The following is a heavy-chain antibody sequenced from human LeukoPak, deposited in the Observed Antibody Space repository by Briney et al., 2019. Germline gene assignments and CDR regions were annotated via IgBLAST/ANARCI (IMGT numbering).Heavy chain of an antibody. CDR2: INTNTGNP. D-gene: IGHD3-22*01. V-gene: IGHV7-4-1*02. Sequence: ASVKVSCKASGYTFTSYAMNWVRQAPGQGLEWMGWINTNTGNPTYAQGFTGRFVFSLDTSVSTAYLQISSLKASDTAMYYCAGPTRYYYDSSGYYYLDAFDIWGQGTMVTVSS. CDR1: GYTFTSYA. J-gene: IGHJ3*02. CDR3: AGPTRYYYDSSGYYYLDAFDI.